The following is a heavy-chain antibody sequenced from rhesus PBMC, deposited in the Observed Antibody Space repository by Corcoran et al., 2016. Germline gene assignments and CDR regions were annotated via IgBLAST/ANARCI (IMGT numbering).Heavy chain of an antibody. CDR3: AREYCTGSGCYVRILVSYYFDY. J-gene: IGHJ4*01. V-gene: IGHV4-160*01. CDR2: IYGGSGST. D-gene: IGHD2-21*01. Sequence: QVQLQESGPGLVKPSETLSLTCAVSGGSFSSYWWGWIRQPPGKGLEGMVSIYGGSGSTEYNPSLISRATISRDTSKNQFSLKLSSVPAADTAVYYCAREYCTGSGCYVRILVSYYFDYWGQGVLVTVSS. CDR1: GGSFSSYW.